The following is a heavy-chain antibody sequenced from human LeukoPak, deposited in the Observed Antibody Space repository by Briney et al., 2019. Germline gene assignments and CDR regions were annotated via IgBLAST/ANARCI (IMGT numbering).Heavy chain of an antibody. V-gene: IGHV4-61*05. CDR1: GDSISSSSYY. D-gene: IGHD2-15*01. CDR2: IYYSGST. J-gene: IGHJ3*02. CDR3: ARGYSPDAFDI. Sequence: PSETLSLTCTISGDSISSSSYYWGWIRQPPGKGLEWIGYIYYSGSTNYNPSLKSRVTISVDTSKNQFSLKLSSVTAADTAVYYCARGYSPDAFDIWGQGTMVTVSS.